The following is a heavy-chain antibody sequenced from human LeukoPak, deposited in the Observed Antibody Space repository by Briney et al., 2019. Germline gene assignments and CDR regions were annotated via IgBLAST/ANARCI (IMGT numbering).Heavy chain of an antibody. D-gene: IGHD6-19*01. J-gene: IGHJ4*02. CDR2: IYYSGST. V-gene: IGHV4-39*01. CDR3: ATMGIEVAGGAFDY. Sequence: SETLSLTCTVSGGSISSSSYYWGWIRQPPGKGLEWIGSIYYSGSTYYNPSLKSRVTISVDTSKNQFSLNLNSVTATETAVYYCATMGIEVAGGAFDYWGQGTLVTVSS. CDR1: GGSISSSSYY.